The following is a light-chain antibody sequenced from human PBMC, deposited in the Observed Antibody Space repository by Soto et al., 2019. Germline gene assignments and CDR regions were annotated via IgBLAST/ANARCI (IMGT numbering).Light chain of an antibody. CDR3: QQYNSYPYT. Sequence: DIQMTQSPSTLSASVGDSVTITCRASQSINIWLAWYQQKPGKAPKLLIYKASTLESGVPSRFSGSGSGTEFTVTISSLQPDDFATFYCQQYNSYPYTFGQGTKLEIK. CDR2: KAS. V-gene: IGKV1-5*03. CDR1: QSINIW. J-gene: IGKJ2*01.